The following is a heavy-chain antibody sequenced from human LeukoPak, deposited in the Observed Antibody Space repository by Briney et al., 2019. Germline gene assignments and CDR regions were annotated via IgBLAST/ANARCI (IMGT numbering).Heavy chain of an antibody. D-gene: IGHD2-21*02. CDR3: ARHSPYCGGDCYSDY. CDR2: IYYSGST. V-gene: IGHV4-59*08. J-gene: IGHJ4*02. Sequence: PSETLSLTCAVSGGSISSYYWSWIRQPPGKGLEWIGYIYYSGSTNYNPSLKSRVTISVDTSKNQFSLKLSSVTAADTAVYYCARHSPYCGGDCYSDYWGQGTLVTVSS. CDR1: GGSISSYY.